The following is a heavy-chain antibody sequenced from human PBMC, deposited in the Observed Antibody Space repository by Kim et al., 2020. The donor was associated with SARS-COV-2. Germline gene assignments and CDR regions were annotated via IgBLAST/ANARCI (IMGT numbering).Heavy chain of an antibody. V-gene: IGHV5-51*01. Sequence: PSFQGQVTISADKSISTAYLQWSSLKASDTAMYYCARLLIPGAIRDAFDIWGQGTMVTVSS. CDR3: ARLLIPGAIRDAFDI. J-gene: IGHJ3*02. D-gene: IGHD3-16*01.